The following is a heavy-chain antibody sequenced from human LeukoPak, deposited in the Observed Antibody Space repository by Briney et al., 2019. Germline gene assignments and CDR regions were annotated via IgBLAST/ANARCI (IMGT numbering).Heavy chain of an antibody. V-gene: IGHV4-59*08. CDR3: ARVSGSYLADY. D-gene: IGHD1-26*01. Sequence: ASETLSLTCTVSGGSISSYYWSWIRQPPGKGLEWIGYIYYSGSTNYNPSLKSRVTISVDTSKNQFSLKLSSVTAADTAVYYCARVSGSYLADYWGQGTLVTVSS. J-gene: IGHJ4*02. CDR2: IYYSGST. CDR1: GGSISSYY.